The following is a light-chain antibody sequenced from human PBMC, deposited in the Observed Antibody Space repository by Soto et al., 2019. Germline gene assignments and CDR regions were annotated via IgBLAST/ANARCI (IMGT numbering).Light chain of an antibody. J-gene: IGKJ1*01. CDR1: QSVSNNY. V-gene: IGKV3-20*01. CDR3: QQYGSSGT. CDR2: GAS. Sequence: EIVLTQSPCTLSLSPGERAILSWRASQSVSNNYLAWYQQKPGQAPRLLIYGASNRATGIPDRFSGSGSGTDFTLTISRLEPEDFAVYYCQQYGSSGTFGQGTNVEI.